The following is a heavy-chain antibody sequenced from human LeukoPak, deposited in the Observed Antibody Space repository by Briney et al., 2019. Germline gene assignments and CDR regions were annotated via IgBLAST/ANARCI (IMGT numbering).Heavy chain of an antibody. CDR2: IKKDGSEK. J-gene: IGHJ4*02. Sequence: GGSLRLSCAASGFTFSSYWMSWVRQAPGKGLEWVANIKKDGSEKYYVDSVKGRFTISRDNAKNSLYLQMNSLRAEDTAVYYCARVEYYYDSSGYYYFDYWGQGTLVTVSS. CDR3: ARVEYYYDSSGYYYFDY. D-gene: IGHD3-22*01. CDR1: GFTFSSYW. V-gene: IGHV3-7*01.